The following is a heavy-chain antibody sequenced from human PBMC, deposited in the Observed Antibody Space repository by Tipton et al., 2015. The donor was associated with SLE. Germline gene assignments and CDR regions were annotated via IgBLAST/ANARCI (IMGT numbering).Heavy chain of an antibody. V-gene: IGHV4-34*01. D-gene: IGHD1-14*01. CDR3: ARGPEFSHGGDYYYYYIDV. J-gene: IGHJ6*03. Sequence: GLMKPSETLSLTCAVYGGSIRGYHWTWIRQSPGKGLEWIGEINHREITNYTPSLKDRVTFSIDTSVNQFSLTLKSVTAADTAVYYCARGPEFSHGGDYYYYYIDVWGKGITVTISS. CDR1: GGSIRGYH. CDR2: INHREIT.